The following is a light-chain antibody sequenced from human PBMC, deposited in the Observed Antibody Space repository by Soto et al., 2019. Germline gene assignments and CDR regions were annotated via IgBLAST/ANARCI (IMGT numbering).Light chain of an antibody. CDR2: DNN. Sequence: QSVLTQPPAVSAAPGQKVTISCSGSSSNIGKNYVSWYQQLPGTAPKLLIYDNNKRPSGIPDRFSGSKSGTSATLGITGLQTGDVADYYCGTWDNTLSAGVFGGGTKLTVL. CDR1: SSNIGKNY. J-gene: IGLJ3*02. CDR3: GTWDNTLSAGV. V-gene: IGLV1-51*01.